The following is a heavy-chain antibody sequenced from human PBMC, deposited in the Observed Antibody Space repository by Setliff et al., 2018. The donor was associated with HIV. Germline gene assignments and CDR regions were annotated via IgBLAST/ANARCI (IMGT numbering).Heavy chain of an antibody. CDR2: VSVYNGNT. Sequence: ASVKVSCKASGYSFTFYGLHWVRQAPGQGLEWMGWVSVYNGNTKYAENFQDRLTFTTDASTGTGFMELRGLRSDDTAVFYCATPGVGAGAFDIWGRGTMVTVS. CDR1: GYSFTFYG. CDR3: ATPGVGAGAFDI. V-gene: IGHV1-18*04. J-gene: IGHJ3*02. D-gene: IGHD3-10*01.